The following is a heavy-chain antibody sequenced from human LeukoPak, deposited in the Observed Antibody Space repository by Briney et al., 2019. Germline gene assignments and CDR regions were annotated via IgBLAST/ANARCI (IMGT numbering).Heavy chain of an antibody. CDR3: TADLGTYYHGSQRLIPIDY. CDR2: IKSKTDGETT. Sequence: GGSLRLSCVDSGFTFTNAWMSWVRQAPGKGLEWIGRIKSKTDGETTNYAEPVRGRFTISRDDSKSAVYLQMNSLKIEDTAVYYCTADLGTYYHGSQRLIPIDYWGQGTLVTVSS. D-gene: IGHD3-10*01. J-gene: IGHJ4*02. V-gene: IGHV3-15*01. CDR1: GFTFTNAW.